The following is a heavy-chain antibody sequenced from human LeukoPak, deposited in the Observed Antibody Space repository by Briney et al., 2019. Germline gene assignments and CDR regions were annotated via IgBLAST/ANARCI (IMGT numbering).Heavy chain of an antibody. Sequence: QTGGSLRLSCAASGFTFSSYWMHWVRKAPGKGLVWLSRIKSDGSTNYADSVKGRFTISRDNAKNTLSLQMNSLRAEDTGVYYCARAPSEIGGYYPEYFRHWGQGTLVTVSS. CDR3: ARAPSEIGGYYPEYFRH. J-gene: IGHJ1*01. D-gene: IGHD3-22*01. V-gene: IGHV3-74*01. CDR2: IKSDGST. CDR1: GFTFSSYW.